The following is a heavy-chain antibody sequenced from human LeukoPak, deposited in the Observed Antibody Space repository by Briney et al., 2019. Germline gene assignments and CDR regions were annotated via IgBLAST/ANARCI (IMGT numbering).Heavy chain of an antibody. CDR1: GYTFTTYN. Sequence: GASVKVSCKASGYTFTTYNINWVRQAPGQGLEWMGWISGYNGNTNYAQKLQGRVTMTTDTSTSTAYMELRSLKSDDTAVYYCARGFAQYDSSNYDYWGQGTLVTVSS. V-gene: IGHV1-18*01. CDR3: ARGFAQYDSSNYDY. D-gene: IGHD3-22*01. J-gene: IGHJ4*02. CDR2: ISGYNGNT.